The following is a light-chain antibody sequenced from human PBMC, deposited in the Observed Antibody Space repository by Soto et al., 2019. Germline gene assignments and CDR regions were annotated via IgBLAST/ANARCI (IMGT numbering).Light chain of an antibody. CDR2: KVS. V-gene: IGKV2-30*01. Sequence: VVMTQSPLSLPVTLGQPASISCRSSQSLVYSDGNTYLNWFQQRPGQSPRRLIYKVSNRDSGVPDRFSGNGSGTDFTLTISCLQSEDFATYYCQQYYSYPLTFGGGTKVDIK. CDR1: QSLVYSDGNTY. J-gene: IGKJ4*01. CDR3: QQYYSYPLT.